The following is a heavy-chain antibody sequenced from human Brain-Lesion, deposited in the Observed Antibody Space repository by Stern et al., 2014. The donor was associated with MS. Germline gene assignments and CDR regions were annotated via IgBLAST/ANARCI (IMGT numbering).Heavy chain of an antibody. J-gene: IGHJ4*02. D-gene: IGHD3-22*01. CDR2: INGVDDKT. CDR1: GYTFIRYA. CDR3: ARDDHRDSSGHYAPFDY. Sequence: QVQLLQSGAEVKKPGASVKVSCKASGYTFIRYAMQWVRQAPGQRLEWMGRINGVDDKTKYSHKFQGRVTITRDTSANTFYMELSSLRSEDTAVYYCARDDHRDSSGHYAPFDYWGQGTRVTVSS. V-gene: IGHV1-3*01.